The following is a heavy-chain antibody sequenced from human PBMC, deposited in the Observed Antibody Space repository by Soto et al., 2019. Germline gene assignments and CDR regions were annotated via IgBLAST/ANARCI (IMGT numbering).Heavy chain of an antibody. D-gene: IGHD3-16*01. CDR2: IYYNGNT. CDR3: ARQTGVFGHYFDY. J-gene: IGHJ4*02. CDR1: GGSISSSSYY. V-gene: IGHV4-39*01. Sequence: QLRLQEAGPGLVKPSETLSLTCTVSGGSISSSSYYWGWIRQPPGKGPEWIGAIYYNGNTYYNPSLTSRATMSVDTSKNQFSLKPSSATAADTAMYYCARQTGVFGHYFDYWGQGTLVTVSS.